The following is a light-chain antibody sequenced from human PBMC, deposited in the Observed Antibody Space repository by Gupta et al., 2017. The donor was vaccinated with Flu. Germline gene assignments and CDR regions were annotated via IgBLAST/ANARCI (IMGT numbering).Light chain of an antibody. Sequence: DIQMTQSPSSLSASVGDRVTISCRASQSIANYLNWYQQKPRAAPKLLSYGASNLLSGVPARFSGSGSGTDFTLTISGLQPEDFGSYYCQQSYSLPYSFGQGTKLEIK. V-gene: IGKV1-39*01. CDR3: QQSYSLPYS. CDR2: GAS. J-gene: IGKJ2*03. CDR1: QSIANY.